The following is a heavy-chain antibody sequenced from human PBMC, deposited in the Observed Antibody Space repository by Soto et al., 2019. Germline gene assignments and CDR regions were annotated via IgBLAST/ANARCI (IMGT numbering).Heavy chain of an antibody. J-gene: IGHJ4*02. D-gene: IGHD3-10*01. Sequence: QVQLVQSGAEMKKPGSSVKVSCQSSGGTFNTYALNWVRQAPGQGPEWMGDISPMFGAANYAPKFQGRGTMTADESTGTSYMQLGSLTSEDTAIYFCAREVQVHTPAFVYWGQGTLVTVSS. CDR2: ISPMFGAA. CDR1: GGTFNTYA. V-gene: IGHV1-69*19. CDR3: AREVQVHTPAFVY.